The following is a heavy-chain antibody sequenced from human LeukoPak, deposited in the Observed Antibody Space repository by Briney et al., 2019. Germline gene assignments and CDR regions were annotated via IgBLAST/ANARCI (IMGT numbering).Heavy chain of an antibody. Sequence: GGSLRLSCAASGFTFSSYWMSWVRQVPGKGLERVANIKQDGSEKYYVDSVKGRFTISRDNAKNSLYLQMNSLRAEDTAVYYCARDASAGYCSGGSCYSGVPFAIWGQGTMVTVSS. D-gene: IGHD2-15*01. CDR1: GFTFSSYW. J-gene: IGHJ3*02. V-gene: IGHV3-7*01. CDR2: IKQDGSEK. CDR3: ARDASAGYCSGGSCYSGVPFAI.